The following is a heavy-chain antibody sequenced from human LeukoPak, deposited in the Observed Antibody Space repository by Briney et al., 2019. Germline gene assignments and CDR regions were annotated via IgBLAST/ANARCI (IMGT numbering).Heavy chain of an antibody. Sequence: SETLSLTCAVYGGSFSGYYWSWIRQPPGKGLEWIGYIYYSGSTNYNPSLKSRVTISVDTSKNQFSLKLSSVTAADTAVYYCARAGYSYGMGIDYYYGMDVWGQGTTVTVSS. CDR1: GGSFSGYY. J-gene: IGHJ6*02. CDR3: ARAGYSYGMGIDYYYGMDV. D-gene: IGHD5-18*01. V-gene: IGHV4-59*01. CDR2: IYYSGST.